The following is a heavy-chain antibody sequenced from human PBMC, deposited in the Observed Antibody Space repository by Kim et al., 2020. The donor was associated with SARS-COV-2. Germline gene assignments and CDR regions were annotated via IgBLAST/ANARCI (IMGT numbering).Heavy chain of an antibody. J-gene: IGHJ4*02. V-gene: IGHV1-8*01. CDR3: ARRLWFGEP. CDR2: GNT. D-gene: IGHD3-10*01. Sequence: GNTGYAEKFQGRVTMTRNTSISTAYMELSSLRSEDTAVYYCARRLWFGEPWGQGTLVTVSS.